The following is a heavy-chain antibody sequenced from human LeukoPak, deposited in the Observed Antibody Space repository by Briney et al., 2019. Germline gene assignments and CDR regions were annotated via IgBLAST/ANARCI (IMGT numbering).Heavy chain of an antibody. CDR3: ARAEAGSYYDILTGYSRPFDS. CDR2: MNPNSGNT. D-gene: IGHD3-9*01. Sequence: ASVKVSCKASGYTFTSYDINWVRQATGQGLEWMRWMNPNSGNTGYAQKFQGRVTMTRNTSISTAYMELSSLRSDDTAVYYCARAEAGSYYDILTGYSRPFDSWGQGTLVTVSS. V-gene: IGHV1-8*01. J-gene: IGHJ4*02. CDR1: GYTFTSYD.